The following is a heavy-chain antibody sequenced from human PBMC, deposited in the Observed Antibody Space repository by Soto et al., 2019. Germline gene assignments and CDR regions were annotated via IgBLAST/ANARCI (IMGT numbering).Heavy chain of an antibody. J-gene: IGHJ5*02. V-gene: IGHV1-18*01. CDR1: GYTFTSYG. D-gene: IGHD3-22*01. Sequence: QVQLVQSGAEVKKPGASVKVSCKASGYTFTSYGISWVRQAPGQGLEWMGWISAYNGNTNYAQKLQGRVTMSTDKSRSRASMELRSLGFDDTAGYYWGRRGGGLLLNWFDPWGQGTLVTVSS. CDR3: GRRGGGLLLNWFDP. CDR2: ISAYNGNT.